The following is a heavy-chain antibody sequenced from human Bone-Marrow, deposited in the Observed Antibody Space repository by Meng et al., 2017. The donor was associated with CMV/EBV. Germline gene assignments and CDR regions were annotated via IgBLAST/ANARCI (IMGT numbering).Heavy chain of an antibody. Sequence: GGSLRLSCTASGFTFGDYAMSWVRQAPGKGLEWVAFIRYDGGKKEYVDSVKGRFTISRDNSKNTVNLQMNSLRAEDTAVYYCTKDSGRGGHLWFRGVDYWGQGTLVTVSS. CDR1: GFTFGDYA. J-gene: IGHJ4*02. CDR3: TKDSGRGGHLWFRGVDY. D-gene: IGHD3-10*01. V-gene: IGHV3-30*02. CDR2: IRYDGGKK.